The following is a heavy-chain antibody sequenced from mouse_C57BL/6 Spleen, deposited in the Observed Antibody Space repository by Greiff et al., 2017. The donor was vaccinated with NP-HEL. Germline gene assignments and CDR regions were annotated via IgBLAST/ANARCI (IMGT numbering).Heavy chain of an antibody. D-gene: IGHD2-5*01. CDR2: IHPNSGST. Sequence: QVQLQQPGAELVKPGASVKLSCKASGYTFTSYWMHWVKQRPGQGLEWIGMIHPNSGSTNYNEKFKSKATLTVDKSSSTAYMQLSSLTSEDSAVYYCARFYYSNYVFFDYWGQGTTLTVSS. V-gene: IGHV1-64*01. J-gene: IGHJ2*01. CDR1: GYTFTSYW. CDR3: ARFYYSNYVFFDY.